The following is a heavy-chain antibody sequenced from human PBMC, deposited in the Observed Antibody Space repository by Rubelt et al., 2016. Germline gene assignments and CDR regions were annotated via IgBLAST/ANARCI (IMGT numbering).Heavy chain of an antibody. V-gene: IGHV4-38-2*02. D-gene: IGHD3-10*01. CDR1: GYSISSGYY. Sequence: QVQLQESGPGLVKPSETLSLTCTVSGYSISSGYYWGWIRQPPGKGLEWIGSIYFSGKIYYNPSLKSRVTIFVDTSQNQFSLKLSSGTAADSAVYYCARHEIGDSYGSRTYRGPIDYWGQGTLVTVSS. CDR2: IYFSGKI. J-gene: IGHJ4*02. CDR3: ARHEIGDSYGSRTYRGPIDY.